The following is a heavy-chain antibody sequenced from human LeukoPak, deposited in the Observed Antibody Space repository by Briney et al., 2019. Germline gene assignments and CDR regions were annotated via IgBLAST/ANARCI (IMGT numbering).Heavy chain of an antibody. V-gene: IGHV3-23*01. D-gene: IGHD2-2*01. CDR1: GFTFSSYA. J-gene: IGHJ4*02. CDR3: AKDQVVVPAAIRNPFGY. Sequence: PGGSLRLSCAASGFTFSSYAMSWVRQAPGKGLEWVSAISGSGGSTYYADSVKGRFTISRDNSKNTLYLQMNSLRAEDTAVYYCAKDQVVVPAAIRNPFGYWGQGTLVTVSS. CDR2: ISGSGGST.